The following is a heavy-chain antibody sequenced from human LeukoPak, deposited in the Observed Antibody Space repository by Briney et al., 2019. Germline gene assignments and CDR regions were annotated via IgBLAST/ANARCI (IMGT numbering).Heavy chain of an antibody. D-gene: IGHD3-10*01. CDR1: GFTFSSYS. CDR3: ARDQRVYYGSGSYSSSDY. CDR2: ISSSSSYI. Sequence: GGSLRLSCAASGFTFSSYSMNWVRQAPGKGLEWVSSISSSSSYIYYADSVKGRLTISRDNAKNSLYLQMNSLRAEDTAVYYCARDQRVYYGSGSYSSSDYWGQGTPVTVSS. V-gene: IGHV3-21*01. J-gene: IGHJ4*02.